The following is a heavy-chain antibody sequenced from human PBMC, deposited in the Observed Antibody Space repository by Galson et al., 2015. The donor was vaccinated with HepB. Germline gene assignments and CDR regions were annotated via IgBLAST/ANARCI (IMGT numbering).Heavy chain of an antibody. D-gene: IGHD2-15*01. CDR2: INAGNGNT. J-gene: IGHJ4*02. CDR1: GYTFTSYP. CDR3: AKDGGSCSGGTCYNFDY. Sequence: CKASGYTFTSYPLHWVRQAPGQRLEWMGWINAGNGNTKYSQNFQGRVTITRDTSASTAYMELSSLRSEDTAVYYCAKDGGSCSGGTCYNFDYWGQGTLVTVSS. V-gene: IGHV1-3*01.